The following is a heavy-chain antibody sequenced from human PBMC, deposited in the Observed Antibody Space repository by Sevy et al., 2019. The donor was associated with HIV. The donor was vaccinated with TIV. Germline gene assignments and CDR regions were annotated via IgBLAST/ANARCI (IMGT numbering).Heavy chain of an antibody. J-gene: IGHJ4*02. CDR3: ARDFKRFTMVRGVISYYFDY. CDR1: GFTFSSYA. V-gene: IGHV3-30-3*01. CDR2: ISYDGSNK. Sequence: GGSLRLSCAASGFTFSSYAMHWVRQAPGKGLEWVAVISYDGSNKYYADSVKGRLTISRDNSKNTLYLQMNSLRAEDTAVYYCARDFKRFTMVRGVISYYFDYWGQGTLVTVSS. D-gene: IGHD3-10*01.